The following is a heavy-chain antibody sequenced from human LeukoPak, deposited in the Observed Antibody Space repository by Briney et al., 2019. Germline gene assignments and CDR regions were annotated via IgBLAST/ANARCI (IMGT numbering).Heavy chain of an antibody. D-gene: IGHD2-2*01. Sequence: SETLSLTCTVSGGSISSHYWSWIRQPPGKGPEWIGYIYYSGSTNYNPSLKSRVTISVDTSKNQFSLKLSSVTAADTAVYYCARVNRYCSSTSCYAPYYYYYMDVWGKGTTVTVSS. J-gene: IGHJ6*03. CDR3: ARVNRYCSSTSCYAPYYYYYMDV. CDR2: IYYSGST. V-gene: IGHV4-59*11. CDR1: GGSISSHY.